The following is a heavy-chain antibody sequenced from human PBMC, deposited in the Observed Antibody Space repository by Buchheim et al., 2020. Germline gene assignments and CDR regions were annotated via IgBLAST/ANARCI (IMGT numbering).Heavy chain of an antibody. V-gene: IGHV2-5*02. CDR2: SHGDDTE. J-gene: IGHJ4*02. CDR1: GFSLSAREVS. D-gene: IGHD2-15*01. CDR3: VHRLSSSRGPPY. Sequence: QITLKESGPTLVKPTQTLTLTCSCSGFSLSAREVSVGWIRQPPGKALEWLALSHGDDTEEYSPSLRSRLTITRDTSTNQVGLTMANVDPVDTATYYCVHRLSSSRGPPYWGPGTL.